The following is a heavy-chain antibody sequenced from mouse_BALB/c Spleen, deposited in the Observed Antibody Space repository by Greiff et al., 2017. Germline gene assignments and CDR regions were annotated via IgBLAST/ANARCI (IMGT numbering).Heavy chain of an antibody. CDR2: IDPANGNT. D-gene: IGHD3-3*01. V-gene: IGHV14-3*02. J-gene: IGHJ3*01. CDR3: AEGSWFAY. Sequence: VQLKESGAELVKPGASVKLSCTASGFTFKDTYMHWVKQRPEQGLEWIGRIDPANGNTKYDPKFQGKATITADTSSNTAYLQLSSLTSEDTAVYYGAEGSWFAYWGQGTLVTVSA. CDR1: GFTFKDTY.